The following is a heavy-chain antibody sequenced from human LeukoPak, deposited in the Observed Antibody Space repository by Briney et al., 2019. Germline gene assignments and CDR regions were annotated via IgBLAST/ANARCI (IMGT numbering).Heavy chain of an antibody. D-gene: IGHD5/OR15-5a*01. CDR3: ARNPIFDSAFDY. CDR2: IIPIFGTA. Sequence: SVKVSCKASGGTFSSYAISWVRQAPGQGLEWMGGIIPIFGTANYAQKFQGRVTITTDESTSTVYMELSSLRSEDTAVYYCARNPIFDSAFDYWGQGTLVTVSS. J-gene: IGHJ4*02. CDR1: GGTFSSYA. V-gene: IGHV1-69*05.